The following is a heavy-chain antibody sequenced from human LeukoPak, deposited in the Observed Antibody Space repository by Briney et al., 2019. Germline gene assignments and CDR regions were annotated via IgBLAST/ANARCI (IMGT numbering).Heavy chain of an antibody. J-gene: IGHJ4*02. D-gene: IGHD6-19*01. Sequence: GGSLRLSCAASGFTFSSYGMHWVRQAPGKGLEWVAVISYDGSDKYYADSVKGRFTIPRDNSNNTLYLQMNSLRAEDTAVYSCAKDAFSSGWELFDYWGQGTLVTVSS. CDR3: AKDAFSSGWELFDY. CDR1: GFTFSSYG. CDR2: ISYDGSDK. V-gene: IGHV3-30*18.